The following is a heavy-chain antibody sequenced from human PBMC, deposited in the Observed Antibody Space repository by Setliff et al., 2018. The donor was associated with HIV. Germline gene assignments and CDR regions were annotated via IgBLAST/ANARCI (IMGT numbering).Heavy chain of an antibody. V-gene: IGHV1-2*06. CDR2: FHPYSGHT. CDR3: VRQDILTSYYMFGY. D-gene: IGHD3-9*01. J-gene: IGHJ4*02. CDR1: GGSFSSYA. Sequence: GASVKVSCKASGGSFSSYAISWVRQAPGQGLEWMGRFHPYSGHTNYAQNFQGRVTMTMDASITTVYMELSRLTSDDTAVYYCVRQDILTSYYMFGYWGQGTLVTVSS.